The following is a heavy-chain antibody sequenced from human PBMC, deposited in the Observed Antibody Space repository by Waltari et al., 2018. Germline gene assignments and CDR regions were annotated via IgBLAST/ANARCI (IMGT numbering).Heavy chain of an antibody. Sequence: LQLQVSGPGLGRLSETLPLPCTAPGCSINPNYNWAWTRQPPGKGLEWMGNMQYRGSTFYNPSLMSRVTISLDTSKNQFSLTLTSVDTADTAVYFCGRIAFGDDGGYFQYWGQGTLVTVSS. J-gene: IGHJ1*01. D-gene: IGHD4-17*01. V-gene: IGHV4-39*01. CDR1: GCSINPNYN. CDR3: GRIAFGDDGGYFQY. CDR2: MQYRGST.